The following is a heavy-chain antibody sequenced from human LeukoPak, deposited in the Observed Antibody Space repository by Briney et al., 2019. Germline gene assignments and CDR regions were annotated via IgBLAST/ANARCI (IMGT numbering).Heavy chain of an antibody. Sequence: SVEVSCKASGGTFSSYAISWVRQAPGQGLEWMGGIIPIFGTANYAQKFQGRVTITADKSTSTAYMELSSLRSEDTAVYYCASSNGYSSGWYLPITDYWGQGTLVTVSS. CDR3: ASSNGYSSGWYLPITDY. D-gene: IGHD6-19*01. V-gene: IGHV1-69*06. J-gene: IGHJ4*02. CDR2: IIPIFGTA. CDR1: GGTFSSYA.